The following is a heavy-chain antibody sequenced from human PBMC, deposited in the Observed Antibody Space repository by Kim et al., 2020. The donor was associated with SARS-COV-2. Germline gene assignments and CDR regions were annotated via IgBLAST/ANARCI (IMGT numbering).Heavy chain of an antibody. D-gene: IGHD2-15*01. Sequence: NPSLKSRVTISGDKSNTQFSLKVSSVTAADTAVYYCAKKYCSGGSCSHVDYWGQGTLVTVPS. V-gene: IGHV4-4*02. CDR3: AKKYCSGGSCSHVDY. J-gene: IGHJ4*02.